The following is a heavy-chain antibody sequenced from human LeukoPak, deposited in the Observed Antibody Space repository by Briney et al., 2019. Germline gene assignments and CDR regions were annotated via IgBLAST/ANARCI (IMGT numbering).Heavy chain of an antibody. J-gene: IGHJ5*02. CDR3: AIKSPSTETSPP. CDR2: ISGNGVTT. Sequence: PGGSLRLSCAASGFTFINYAMTWVRQAPGKGLEWVSGISGNGVTTYYADSVKGRFTISGDNSRNTLYLQMNSLRAEDTAVYYCAIKSPSTETSPPWGQGTLVTVSS. V-gene: IGHV3-23*01. D-gene: IGHD4-17*01. CDR1: GFTFINYA.